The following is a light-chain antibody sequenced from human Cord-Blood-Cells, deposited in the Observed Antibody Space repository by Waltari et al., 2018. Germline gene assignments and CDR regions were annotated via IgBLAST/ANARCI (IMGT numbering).Light chain of an antibody. CDR3: SSYAGSNNVV. CDR2: EVS. J-gene: IGLJ2*01. CDR1: SSNVAGYNY. V-gene: IGLV2-8*01. Sequence: QSALTQPPSASGSPGQSFTLSCTGTSSNVAGYNYVPWYQQHPGKAPKLMIYEVSKRPSGVPDRFSGSKSGNTASLTVSGLQAEDEADYYCSSYAGSNNVVFGGGTKLTVL.